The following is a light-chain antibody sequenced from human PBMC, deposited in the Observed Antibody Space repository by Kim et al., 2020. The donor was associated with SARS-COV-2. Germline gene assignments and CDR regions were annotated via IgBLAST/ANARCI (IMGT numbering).Light chain of an antibody. CDR3: QKYDGAPYT. Sequence: SASVGDRVTIACRASESITNHLAWFQQKPGRPPHLLIYAASALDSGVPSRFSGSGSGTDFTLTITSLQAEDAATYYCQKYDGAPYTFGQGTKVEI. CDR2: AAS. J-gene: IGKJ2*01. V-gene: IGKV1-27*01. CDR1: ESITNH.